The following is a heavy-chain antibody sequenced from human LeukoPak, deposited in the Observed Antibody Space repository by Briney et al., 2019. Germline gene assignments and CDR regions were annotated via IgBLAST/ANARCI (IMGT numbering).Heavy chain of an antibody. CDR1: GFTFSSYW. Sequence: GGSLRLSCAASGFTFSSYWMQWVRQAPGKGLVWVSRINTDGSSTTYADSVKGRFTISRDNSKNTLYLQMNSLRAEDTAVYYCARAPGAGYYFDYWGQGTLVTVSS. CDR3: ARAPGAGYYFDY. V-gene: IGHV3-74*01. J-gene: IGHJ4*02. D-gene: IGHD6-19*01. CDR2: INTDGSST.